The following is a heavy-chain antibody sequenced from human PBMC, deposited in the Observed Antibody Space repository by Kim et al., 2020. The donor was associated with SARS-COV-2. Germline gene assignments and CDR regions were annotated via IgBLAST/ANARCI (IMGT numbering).Heavy chain of an antibody. J-gene: IGHJ4*02. V-gene: IGHV3-33*01. CDR1: GFTFSGNG. Sequence: GGSLRLSCAASGFTFSGNGMHWVRQAPGKGLEWVAVIWYDGSNKYYADSVKGRFTISRDNSKNTLYLQMNSLRAEDTAVYYCARDIVTYYDSSLGFDYWGQGTLVTVSS. D-gene: IGHD3-22*01. CDR2: IWYDGSNK. CDR3: ARDIVTYYDSSLGFDY.